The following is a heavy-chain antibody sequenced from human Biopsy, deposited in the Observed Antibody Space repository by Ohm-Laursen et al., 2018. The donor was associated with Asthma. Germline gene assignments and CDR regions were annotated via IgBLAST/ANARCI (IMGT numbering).Heavy chain of an antibody. Sequence: TLSLTCTVYGGYLTGHYWNWIRQPPGKGLEWIGEIDQSGYTNYNPSLKSRVTISADTSKNQFHLNLSSVTAADTAVYFCARDAITGIRGWFDPWGQGTQVTVSS. CDR3: ARDAITGIRGWFDP. CDR1: GGYLTGHY. V-gene: IGHV4-34*01. D-gene: IGHD1-20*01. CDR2: IDQSGYT. J-gene: IGHJ5*02.